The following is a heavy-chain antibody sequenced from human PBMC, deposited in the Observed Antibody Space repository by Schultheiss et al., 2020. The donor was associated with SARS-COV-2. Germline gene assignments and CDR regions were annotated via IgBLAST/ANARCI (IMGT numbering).Heavy chain of an antibody. V-gene: IGHV4-61*02. Sequence: LRLSCTVSGGSISSGGYYWSWIRQPAGKGLEWIGRIYTSGSTNYNPSLKSRVTISVDTSKNQLSLDLSSVTAADTAVYYCARELARSIAARPWGNYYYYGMDVWGQGTTVTVSS. CDR2: IYTSGST. D-gene: IGHD6-6*01. J-gene: IGHJ6*02. CDR3: ARELARSIAARPWGNYYYYGMDV. CDR1: GGSISSGGYY.